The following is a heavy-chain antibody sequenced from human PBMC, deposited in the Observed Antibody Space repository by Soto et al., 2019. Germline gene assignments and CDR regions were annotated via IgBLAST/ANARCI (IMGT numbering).Heavy chain of an antibody. CDR3: ARDARYYVILTGYYRADYYYGMDV. D-gene: IGHD3-9*01. V-gene: IGHV3-21*01. CDR2: ISSSSSYI. Sequence: GSLRLSCAASGFTFSSYSMNWVRQAPGKGLKWVSSISSSSSYIYYADSVKGRFTISRDNAKNSLYLQMNSLRAEDTAVYYCARDARYYVILTGYYRADYYYGMDVWGQGTTVTVSS. J-gene: IGHJ6*02. CDR1: GFTFSSYS.